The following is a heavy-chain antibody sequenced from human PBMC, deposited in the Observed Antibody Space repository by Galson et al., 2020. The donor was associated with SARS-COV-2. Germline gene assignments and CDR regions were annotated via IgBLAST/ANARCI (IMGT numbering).Heavy chain of an antibody. Sequence: AGGSLRLSCAASGFTFSDYYMSWIRQAPGKGLEWISYISSSGSYTNYADSVKGRFTISRDNAKNSLYLQMNSLRAEDTALYFCARNGRDCSGGICYGAEYFQYGGQGNPVTVSA. J-gene: IGHJ1*01. V-gene: IGHV3-11*06. D-gene: IGHD2-15*01. CDR1: GFTFSDYY. CDR2: ISSSGSYT. CDR3: ARNGRDCSGGICYGAEYFQY.